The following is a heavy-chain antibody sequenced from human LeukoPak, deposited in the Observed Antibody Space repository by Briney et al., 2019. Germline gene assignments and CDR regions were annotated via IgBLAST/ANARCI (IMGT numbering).Heavy chain of an antibody. Sequence: GGSLRLSCAASGFTFRTSWMHWVRQAPGKGLVWVSHINRDGSSTNYVDSVKGRFTISRDNAKNTLYLQMNSLRAEDTAVYYCATDREYSQEPWGQGTLVTVSS. V-gene: IGHV3-74*01. CDR3: ATDREYSQEP. CDR2: INRDGSST. J-gene: IGHJ5*02. CDR1: GFTFRTSW. D-gene: IGHD4-11*01.